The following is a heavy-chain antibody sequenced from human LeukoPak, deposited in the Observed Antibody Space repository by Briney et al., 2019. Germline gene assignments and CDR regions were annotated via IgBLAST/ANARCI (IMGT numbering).Heavy chain of an antibody. D-gene: IGHD2-2*01. CDR3: ARFFYCSSTSCYHMIDY. Sequence: GGSLRLSCAASGFTFSSYAMSWVRQAPGKGLEWVSAISGSGGSTYYADSVKGRFTISRDNAKNSLYLQMNSLRAEDTAVYYCARFFYCSSTSCYHMIDYWGQGTLVTVSS. J-gene: IGHJ4*02. V-gene: IGHV3-23*01. CDR1: GFTFSSYA. CDR2: ISGSGGST.